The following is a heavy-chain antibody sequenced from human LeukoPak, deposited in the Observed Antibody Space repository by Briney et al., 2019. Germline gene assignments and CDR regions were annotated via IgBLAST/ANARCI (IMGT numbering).Heavy chain of an antibody. V-gene: IGHV1-3*03. D-gene: IGHD3-22*01. CDR3: ARESYDSSGPEYFQH. CDR1: GYTFTSYA. Sequence: ASVKVSCKASGYTFTSYAMHWVRQAPGQRLEWMGWINAGNGNTKYSQEFQGRVTITRDTSASTAYMELSSLRSEDMAMYYCARESYDSSGPEYFQHWGQGTLVTVSS. CDR2: INAGNGNT. J-gene: IGHJ1*01.